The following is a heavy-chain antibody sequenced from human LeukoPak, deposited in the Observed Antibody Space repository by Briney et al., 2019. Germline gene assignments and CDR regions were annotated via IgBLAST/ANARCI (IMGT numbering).Heavy chain of an antibody. D-gene: IGHD5-24*01. V-gene: IGHV3-7*05. Sequence: GGSLRLSCAASGFTFSNYWMIWVRQAPGKGLEWVGNIRQDGSEKRYAHSVRGRFSISRDNAQTSLYLQMNSLRAEDTAVYYCARASDPWLQLTWGQGTLVTVS. J-gene: IGHJ5*02. CDR1: GFTFSNYW. CDR3: ARASDPWLQLT. CDR2: IRQDGSEK.